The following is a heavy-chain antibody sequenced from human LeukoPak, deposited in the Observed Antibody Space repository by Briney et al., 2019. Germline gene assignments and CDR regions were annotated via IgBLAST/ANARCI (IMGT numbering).Heavy chain of an antibody. CDR2: ISGSGGDT. V-gene: IGHV3-23*01. D-gene: IGHD2-15*01. Sequence: PGGSLRLSCAASGFTFSSYAMIWVRQAPGKGLEWVSAISGSGGDTYYADSVKGRFTISRDNSKNTLYLQMNSLRAEDTAVYYCAKDVQGVVVVVAATDWGQGTLVTVSS. J-gene: IGHJ4*02. CDR1: GFTFSSYA. CDR3: AKDVQGVVVVVAATD.